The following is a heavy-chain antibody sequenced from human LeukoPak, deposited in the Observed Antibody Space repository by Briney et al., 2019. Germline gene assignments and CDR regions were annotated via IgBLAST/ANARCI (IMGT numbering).Heavy chain of an antibody. CDR3: ARGRGTTRSGFDY. J-gene: IGHJ4*02. V-gene: IGHV4-34*01. CDR2: INHSGST. CDR1: GGSFSGYY. Sequence: PSETLSLTCAVYGGSFSGYYWSWIRQPPGKGLEWIGEINHSGSTNYNPSLKSRVTISVDTSKNQFPLKLSSVTAADTAVYYCARGRGTTRSGFDYWGQGTLVTVSS. D-gene: IGHD1-1*01.